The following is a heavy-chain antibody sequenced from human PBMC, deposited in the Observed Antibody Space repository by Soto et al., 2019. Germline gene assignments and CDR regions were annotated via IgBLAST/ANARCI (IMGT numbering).Heavy chain of an antibody. J-gene: IGHJ3*02. V-gene: IGHV1-46*01. CDR2: INPSGGST. CDR3: AREEKKQSTIIVVVITTKYAFDI. CDR1: GYTFTSYY. D-gene: IGHD3-22*01. Sequence: VASVKVSCKASGYTFTSYYMHWVRQAPGQGLEWMGIINPSGGSTSYAQKFQGRVTMTRDTSTSTVYMELSSLRSEDTAVYYCAREEKKQSTIIVVVITTKYAFDIWGQGTMVTVSS.